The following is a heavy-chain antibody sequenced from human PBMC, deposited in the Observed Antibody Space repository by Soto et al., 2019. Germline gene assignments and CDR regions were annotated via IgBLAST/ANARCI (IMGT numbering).Heavy chain of an antibody. D-gene: IGHD4-17*01. CDR2: IISTGIST. CDR1: GFSFSTFA. J-gene: IGHJ5*02. Sequence: EVQILESGGGLIQPGGSLRLSCAASGFSFSTFAMNWVRQAPGKGLEWVSTIISTGISTYYADSVKGRFTISRANSKNTLYLQMNSLRAEDSAVYYCAKGNYGDYGGFDPWGQGTLVTVSS. V-gene: IGHV3-23*01. CDR3: AKGNYGDYGGFDP.